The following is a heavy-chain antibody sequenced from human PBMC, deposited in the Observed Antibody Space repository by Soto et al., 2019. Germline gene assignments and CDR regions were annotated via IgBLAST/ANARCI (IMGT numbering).Heavy chain of an antibody. D-gene: IGHD3-3*01. CDR2: MNTNTGNT. CDR1: GYTFTEFD. Sequence: QVLLVQSGADVKKPGASVKVSCKTSGYTFTEFDINWVRQAPGQGLEWMGWMNTNTGNTGYAQKFQSRVTMTRDPSIRTGYLELRRLRSEDTAVYYCARVVRFFGGHAGYWGQGTLVTVSS. V-gene: IGHV1-8*01. J-gene: IGHJ4*02. CDR3: ARVVRFFGGHAGY.